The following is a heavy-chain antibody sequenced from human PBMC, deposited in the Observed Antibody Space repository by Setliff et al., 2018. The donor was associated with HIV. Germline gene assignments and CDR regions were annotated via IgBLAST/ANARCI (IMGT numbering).Heavy chain of an antibody. CDR2: ISYDGSNK. CDR3: ARGSDCSGGSCAGGAFDI. D-gene: IGHD2-15*01. J-gene: IGHJ3*02. V-gene: IGHV3-30*04. Sequence: PGGSLRLSCAASGFTFSSYAMRWVRQAPGKGLEWVAVISYDGSNKYYADSMKGRFTISRDNSKNTLYLQMNSLRAEDTAVYYCARGSDCSGGSCAGGAFDIWGQGTMVTVSS. CDR1: GFTFSSYA.